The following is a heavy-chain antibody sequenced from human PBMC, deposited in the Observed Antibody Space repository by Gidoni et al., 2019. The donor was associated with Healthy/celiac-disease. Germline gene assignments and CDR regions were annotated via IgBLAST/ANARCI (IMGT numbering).Heavy chain of an antibody. Sequence: QVQLQQWGAGLLKPSATLSLTCAVYGGSFSGYYWSWIRQPQGKGLEWIGEIKHSGSPNYNPSLKSRVTISVDTSKKQFSLKLSSVTDADTAVYYCARGRLVYGYSSSSEPRIDYWGQGTLVTVSS. D-gene: IGHD6-13*01. CDR3: ARGRLVYGYSSSSEPRIDY. CDR1: GGSFSGYY. J-gene: IGHJ4*02. CDR2: IKHSGSP. V-gene: IGHV4-34*01.